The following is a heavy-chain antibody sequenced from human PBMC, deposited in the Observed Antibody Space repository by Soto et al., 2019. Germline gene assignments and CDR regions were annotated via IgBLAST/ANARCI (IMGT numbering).Heavy chain of an antibody. CDR1: GFTFNSYG. D-gene: IGHD3-9*01. CDR2: IGTAGDT. V-gene: IGHV3-13*04. CDR3: ARGDILTGYLYYGMDV. J-gene: IGHJ6*02. Sequence: PGGSLRLSCAASGFTFNSYGIHWVRQATGKGLEWVSAIGTAGDTYYPGSVKGRFTISRENAKNSLYLQMNSLRAGDTAVYYCARGDILTGYLYYGMDVWGQGTTVTVSS.